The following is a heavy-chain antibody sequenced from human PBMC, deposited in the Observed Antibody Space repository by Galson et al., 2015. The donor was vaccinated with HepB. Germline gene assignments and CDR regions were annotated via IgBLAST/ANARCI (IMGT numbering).Heavy chain of an antibody. J-gene: IGHJ4*02. Sequence: SLRLSCAASGFTFSSYSMNWVRQAPGKGLEWVSSISSSSSYIYYADSVKGRFTISRDNAKNSLYLQMNSLRAEDMAVYYCARAGGYSYGSGDYFDYWGQGTLVTVSS. CDR1: GFTFSSYS. CDR3: ARAGGYSYGSGDYFDY. V-gene: IGHV3-21*01. CDR2: ISSSSSYI. D-gene: IGHD5-18*01.